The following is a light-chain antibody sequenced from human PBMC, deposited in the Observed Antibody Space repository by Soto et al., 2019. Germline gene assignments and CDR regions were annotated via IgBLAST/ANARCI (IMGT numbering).Light chain of an antibody. CDR3: QTWGTGINYA. V-gene: IGLV4-69*01. CDR1: SGHSSYA. Sequence: QPVLTQSPSASASLGASVKLTCTLSSGHSSYAIAWHQQQPEKGPRYLMKLNSDGSHSKGDGIPDRFSGSSSGAERYLTISSLQSEDEADYYCQTWGTGINYAFGTGTKLTVL. CDR2: LNSDGSH. J-gene: IGLJ1*01.